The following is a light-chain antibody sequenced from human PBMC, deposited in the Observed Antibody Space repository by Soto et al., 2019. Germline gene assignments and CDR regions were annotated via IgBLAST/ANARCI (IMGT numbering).Light chain of an antibody. J-gene: IGKJ2*01. Sequence: EVVMTQSPATLSVSPGDRATLSCRASQSVDTNVVWYQQKPGQPPRLLVHSASIRATGVPARFTGIGSGTDFTLTISGLQSADFAIYYCPQDYNWPPYTFGQGTRLQIK. CDR1: QSVDTN. CDR3: PQDYNWPPYT. CDR2: SAS. V-gene: IGKV3-15*01.